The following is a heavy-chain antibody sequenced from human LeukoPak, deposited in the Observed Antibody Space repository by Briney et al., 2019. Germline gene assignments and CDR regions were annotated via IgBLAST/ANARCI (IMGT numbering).Heavy chain of an antibody. Sequence: SETLSLTCTVSGGSISSYYWSWIRQPPGKGLEWIGYIYYSGSTNYNPSLKSRVTISVDTSKNQSSLKLSSVTAADTAVYYCARADGSGSYYTPLDYWGQGTLVTVSS. CDR1: GGSISSYY. J-gene: IGHJ4*02. D-gene: IGHD3-10*01. CDR3: ARADGSGSYYTPLDY. V-gene: IGHV4-59*01. CDR2: IYYSGST.